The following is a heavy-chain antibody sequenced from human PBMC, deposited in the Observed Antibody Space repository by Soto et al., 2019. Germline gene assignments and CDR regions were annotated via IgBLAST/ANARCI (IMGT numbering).Heavy chain of an antibody. D-gene: IGHD3-10*01. CDR1: GYTFTSYG. CDR2: INVYNGNT. V-gene: IGHV1-18*01. J-gene: IGHJ4*02. Sequence: QVQLVQSGAEVKKPGASVKVSCKASGYTFTSYGISWVRQAPGQGLEWMGWINVYNGNTNYAQKFQGRVTMTTATSTRTAYLDLRSLSSDDTAVYFCARASSRGEYDYWGQGTLVTVSS. CDR3: ARASSRGEYDY.